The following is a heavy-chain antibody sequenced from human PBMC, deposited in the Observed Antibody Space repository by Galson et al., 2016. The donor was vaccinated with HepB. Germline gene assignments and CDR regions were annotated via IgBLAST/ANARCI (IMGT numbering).Heavy chain of an antibody. D-gene: IGHD2-15*01. V-gene: IGHV1-2*06. J-gene: IGHJ4*02. CDR2: YNPTTGDA. Sequence: SVKISCKASGNTLTGAYLHWAGQAPGQVPQWMRLYNPTTGDASHPQPLQGRVTMTGDTSISTVYMEVSRLRFDDTAVYYCARGRYCSGGTCHNIDYWGQGTLVTVSS. CDR1: GNTLTGAY. CDR3: ARGRYCSGGTCHNIDY.